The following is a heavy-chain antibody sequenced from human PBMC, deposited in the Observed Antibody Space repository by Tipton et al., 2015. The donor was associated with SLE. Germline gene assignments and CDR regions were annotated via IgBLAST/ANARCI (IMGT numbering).Heavy chain of an antibody. CDR3: ASLAYPGDY. D-gene: IGHD2-2*01. V-gene: IGHV4-39*07. Sequence: TLSLTCTVSGGSISSSSYYWGWIRQPPGKGLEWIGSIYYSGSTYYNPSLKSRVTISVDTSKNQFSLKLSSVTAADTAVYYCASLAYPGDYWGQGTLVTVSS. CDR1: GGSISSSSYY. J-gene: IGHJ4*02. CDR2: IYYSGST.